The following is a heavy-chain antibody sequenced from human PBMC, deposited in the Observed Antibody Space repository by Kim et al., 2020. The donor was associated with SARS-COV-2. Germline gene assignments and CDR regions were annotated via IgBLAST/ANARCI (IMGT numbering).Heavy chain of an antibody. V-gene: IGHV3-23*01. J-gene: IGHJ4*02. CDR2: T. Sequence: TFSAASVRGRFTSSREKSKNTLYVQMSSLRGEDTALYYCATYRSSWSFDYWGQGTLVTVSS. D-gene: IGHD6-13*01. CDR3: ATYRSSWSFDY.